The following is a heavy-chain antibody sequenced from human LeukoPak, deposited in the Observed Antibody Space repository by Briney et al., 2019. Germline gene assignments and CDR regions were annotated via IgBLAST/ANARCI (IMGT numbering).Heavy chain of an antibody. J-gene: IGHJ4*02. CDR2: INHSGST. CDR1: GGSISSGGYY. Sequence: PSETLSLTCTVSGGSISSGGYYWSWIRQPPGKGLEWIGEINHSGSTNYNPSLKSRVTISVDTSKNQFSLKLSSVTAADTAVYYCARGTDESSSWSDWGQGTLVTVSS. V-gene: IGHV4-39*07. D-gene: IGHD6-13*01. CDR3: ARGTDESSSWSD.